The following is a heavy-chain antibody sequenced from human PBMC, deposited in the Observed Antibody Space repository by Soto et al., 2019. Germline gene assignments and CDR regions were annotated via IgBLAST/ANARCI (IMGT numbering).Heavy chain of an antibody. CDR3: ARGSSLALDY. CDR2: INPSGGAT. Sequence: QVQMVQSGAEVKKPGASVKVSCEASGYTFTAYYMHWVRQAPGQGLEWMGRINPSGGATTNVQKFQGRVTMTTDTSTSTVYMDLSSLTPEDTAVYYCARGSSLALDYWGQGTLVTVSS. CDR1: GYTFTAYY. J-gene: IGHJ4*02. V-gene: IGHV1-46*01.